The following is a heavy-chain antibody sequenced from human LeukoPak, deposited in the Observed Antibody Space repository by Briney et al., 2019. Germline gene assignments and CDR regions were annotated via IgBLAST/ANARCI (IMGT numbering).Heavy chain of an antibody. J-gene: IGHJ3*02. D-gene: IGHD2-21*02. CDR3: AREPHVVVTVMYDAFDI. Sequence: PSQTLSLTCTVSGGSISSGGYYWSWIRQPPGKGLEWIGYIYHSGSTYYNPSLKSRVTISVDTSKNQFSLKLSSVTAADTAVYYCAREPHVVVTVMYDAFDIWGQGTMVTVSS. V-gene: IGHV4-30-2*01. CDR1: GGSISSGGYY. CDR2: IYHSGST.